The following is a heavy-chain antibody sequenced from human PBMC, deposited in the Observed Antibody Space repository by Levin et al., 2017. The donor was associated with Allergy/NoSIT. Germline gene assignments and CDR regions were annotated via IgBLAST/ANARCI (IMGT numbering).Heavy chain of an antibody. D-gene: IGHD3-10*01. J-gene: IGHJ4*02. V-gene: IGHV3-23*01. CDR2: MSARGDST. CDR1: GFTFDSYA. CDR3: AKTTGSGFYYNNLDY. Sequence: GGSLRLSCAASGFTFDSYAMSWVRQAPGKGLEWVSAMSARGDSTYYADFVMGRFTISRDNSKNTLFLQMNSLRAEDTARYYCAKTTGSGFYYNNLDYWGQGTLVTVSS.